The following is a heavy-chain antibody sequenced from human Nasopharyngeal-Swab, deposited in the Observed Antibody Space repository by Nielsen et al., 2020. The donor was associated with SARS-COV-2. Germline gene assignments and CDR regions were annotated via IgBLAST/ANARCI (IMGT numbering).Heavy chain of an antibody. V-gene: IGHV1-69*13. Sequence: SVKVSCKASGGTFSSYAISWVRQAPGQGLEWMGGIIPIFGTANYAQKFQGRVTITADESTSTAYMELSSLRSEDTAVYYCARGGSTSCYRGYCSGGSAPGFDYWGQGTLVTVSS. D-gene: IGHD2-15*01. CDR1: GGTFSSYA. CDR2: IIPIFGTA. J-gene: IGHJ4*02. CDR3: ARGGSTSCYRGYCSGGSAPGFDY.